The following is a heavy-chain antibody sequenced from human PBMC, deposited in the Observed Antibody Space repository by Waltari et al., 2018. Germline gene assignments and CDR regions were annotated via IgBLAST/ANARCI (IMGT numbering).Heavy chain of an antibody. D-gene: IGHD6-13*01. Sequence: QVQLVQSGAELKKPGSSVKVSCKVSGGSFSTDAITWVRQAPGQGLEWMGGIIPMFGTANYAQKIQDRVTSNTDESMTTAYMHLSSLTSDDTAVYYCARGGLYGQQLLESAFEIWGQGTKVTVSS. J-gene: IGHJ3*02. V-gene: IGHV1-69*05. CDR1: GGSFSTDA. CDR2: IIPMFGTA. CDR3: ARGGLYGQQLLESAFEI.